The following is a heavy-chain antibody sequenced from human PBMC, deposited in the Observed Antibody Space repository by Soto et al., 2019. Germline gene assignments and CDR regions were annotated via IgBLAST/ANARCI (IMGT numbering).Heavy chain of an antibody. V-gene: IGHV3-48*03. Sequence: EVQLVESGGGLVQPGGSLRLSCAASGFTFSSSEMYWVRQAPGKGLEWISYIHPGGQTIFSAESVKGRFTISRDNAKHSVDMQIYSLRAEDAAVYYCARRFSRWGRGTKVTVSS. CDR2: IHPGGQTI. CDR1: GFTFSSSE. CDR3: ARRFSR. J-gene: IGHJ3*01.